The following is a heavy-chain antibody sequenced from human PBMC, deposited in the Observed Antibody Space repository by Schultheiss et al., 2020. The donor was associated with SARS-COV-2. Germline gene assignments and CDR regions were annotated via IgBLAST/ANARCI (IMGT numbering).Heavy chain of an antibody. CDR3: ARSYYDYEGAFDI. Sequence: GGSLRLSCAASGFTFAGYALRWVRQAPGKGLEWVSGINNSGASTYYADSVKGRFTISRDNAKNSLYLQMNSLRAEDTAVYYCARSYYDYEGAFDIWGQGTMVTVSS. CDR1: GFTFAGYA. V-gene: IGHV3-23*01. D-gene: IGHD3-16*01. CDR2: INNSGAST. J-gene: IGHJ3*02.